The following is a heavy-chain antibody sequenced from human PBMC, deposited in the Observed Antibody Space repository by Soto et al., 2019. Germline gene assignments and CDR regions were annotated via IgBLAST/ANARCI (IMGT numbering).Heavy chain of an antibody. CDR3: TSAPQRALTEEMARS. V-gene: IGHV3-15*07. J-gene: IGHJ5*02. CDR1: GFKVGGAG. D-gene: IGHD2-21*02. CDR2: KKSKVAGGPT. Sequence: EVQLVESGEGLQKPGGSLDSAGESSGFKVGGAGWTWFPRPQGTGLVWVGGKKSKVAGGPTDYAEPVKGRFTISIDASKKTLYLQMESLKTADTAVYYCTSAPQRALTEEMARSWGQGTVVTVSS.